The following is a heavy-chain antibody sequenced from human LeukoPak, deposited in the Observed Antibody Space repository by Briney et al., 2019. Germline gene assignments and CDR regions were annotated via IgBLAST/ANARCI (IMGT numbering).Heavy chain of an antibody. CDR3: ARATYSSSWYYLDY. V-gene: IGHV4-59*08. J-gene: IGHJ4*02. D-gene: IGHD6-13*01. Sequence: SETLSLTCTVSGGSISSYFWSWIRQPPGKGLEWIGNIYYSGSANYNPSLMSRVTISVDTSKNQFSLKLSSMTAADTAVYYCARATYSSSWYYLDYWGQGTLVTVSS. CDR2: IYYSGSA. CDR1: GGSISSYF.